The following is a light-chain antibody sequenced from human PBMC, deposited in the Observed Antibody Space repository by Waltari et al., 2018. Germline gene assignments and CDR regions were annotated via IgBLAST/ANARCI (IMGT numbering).Light chain of an antibody. J-gene: IGKJ4*01. Sequence: AIRMIQSPSSINPSTGDIVTITCRASQGISSYLAWYQQRPGKAPRLLVYAASTLQSGVPSRFSGSGSGTDFTLTIGCLQSEDFVSYYCQQYYTNPLTFGGGTKVEI. CDR1: QGISSY. CDR3: QQYYTNPLT. V-gene: IGKV1-8*01. CDR2: AAS.